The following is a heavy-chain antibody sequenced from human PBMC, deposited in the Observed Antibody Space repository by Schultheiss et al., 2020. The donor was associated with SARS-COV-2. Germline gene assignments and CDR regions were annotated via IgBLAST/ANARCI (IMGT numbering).Heavy chain of an antibody. CDR3: ARASRRVNPLLPIYYYSGMDV. CDR1: GGSISSYY. Sequence: SQTLSLTCTVSGGSISSYYWSWIRQPPGKGLEWIGYIYYSGSTYYNPSLKSRVTISVDTSKNQFSLKLSSVTAADTAVYYCARASRRVNPLLPIYYYSGMDVWGHGTTVTVSS. V-gene: IGHV4-59*12. J-gene: IGHJ6*02. D-gene: IGHD3-22*01. CDR2: IYYSGST.